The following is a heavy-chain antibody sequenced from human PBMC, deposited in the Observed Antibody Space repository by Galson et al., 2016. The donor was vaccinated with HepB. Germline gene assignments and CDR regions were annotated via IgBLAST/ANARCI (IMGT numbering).Heavy chain of an antibody. CDR3: ARGQDTSVEIYYYSMDV. J-gene: IGHJ6*02. Sequence: SLRLSCAASGFIFSSYSMHWVRPAPGKGLEWVSYIVSGRDPIYYADSVKGRFTISRDNAKNSLYLQMIGLRDEDTAVYYCARGQDTSVEIYYYSMDVWGQGTTVTVSS. CDR1: GFIFSSYS. V-gene: IGHV3-48*02. CDR2: IVSGRDPI. D-gene: IGHD5-18*01.